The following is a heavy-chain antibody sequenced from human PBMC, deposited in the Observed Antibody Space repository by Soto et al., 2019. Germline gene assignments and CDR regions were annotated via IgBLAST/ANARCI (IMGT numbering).Heavy chain of an antibody. Sequence: QVQLVESGGGVVQPGRSLRLSCAASGLTFSSYGMHWVRQAPGKGLEWGAVISYAGSNKYYPDSVKGRLTISRDNSKNTLYLQMNSLRHEDTAVYYCAKDPRQWLVQGGCDYSGHGTLVTVSS. D-gene: IGHD6-19*01. CDR1: GLTFSSYG. CDR2: ISYAGSNK. CDR3: AKDPRQWLVQGGCDY. J-gene: IGHJ4*01. V-gene: IGHV3-30*18.